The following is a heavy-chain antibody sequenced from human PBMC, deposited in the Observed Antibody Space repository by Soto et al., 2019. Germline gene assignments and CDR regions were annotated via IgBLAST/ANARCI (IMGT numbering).Heavy chain of an antibody. CDR2: ISNNGDTT. D-gene: IGHD3-22*01. CDR1: GFIFSSYA. J-gene: IGHJ3*02. V-gene: IGHV3-64D*06. Sequence: PGGSLRLSCSASGFIFSSYAIHWVRQAPGKGLEYVSVISNNGDTTYYAESVKGRFTISRDNSKNTVYLQMSSLRAEDTDVYYCVKARSNVYGSGSDIWGQGAMVTVPS. CDR3: VKARSNVYGSGSDI.